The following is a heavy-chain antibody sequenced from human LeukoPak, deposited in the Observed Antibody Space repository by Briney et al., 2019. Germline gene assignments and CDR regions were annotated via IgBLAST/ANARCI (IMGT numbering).Heavy chain of an antibody. J-gene: IGHJ3*02. D-gene: IGHD3-22*01. V-gene: IGHV3-53*01. CDR1: GFTVSSNY. Sequence: GGSLRLSCAASGFTVSSNYMSWVRQAPGKGLKWVSVIYSGGSTYYADSVKGRFTISRDNSKNTLYLQMNSLRAEDTAVYYCAKALIVVVIDDAFDIRGQGTMVTVSS. CDR3: AKALIVVVIDDAFDI. CDR2: IYSGGST.